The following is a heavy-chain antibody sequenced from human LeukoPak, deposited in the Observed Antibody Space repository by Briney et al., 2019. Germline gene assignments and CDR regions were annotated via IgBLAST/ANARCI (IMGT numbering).Heavy chain of an antibody. CDR1: GFTFNNYG. D-gene: IGHD2-15*01. CDR2: IRSKTAGGTT. V-gene: IGHV3-15*07. J-gene: IGHJ4*02. CDR3: SQGSGQYFHY. Sequence: GKSLRLSCAASGFTFNNYGMHWVRQAPGKGLEWVGRIRSKTAGGTTDFAAPVKGRFTILRDDSENTVYLQMNSLTTEDTAVYYCSQGSGQYFHYWGQGTLVTVSS.